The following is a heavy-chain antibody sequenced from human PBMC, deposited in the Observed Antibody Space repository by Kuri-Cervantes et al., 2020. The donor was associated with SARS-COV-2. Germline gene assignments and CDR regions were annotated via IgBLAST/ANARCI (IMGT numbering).Heavy chain of an antibody. V-gene: IGHV1-8*03. J-gene: IGHJ5*02. D-gene: IGHD3-16*02. CDR1: GYTFTSYD. CDR2: MNPNSGNT. CDR3: ARGHNNYVWGSYRHSNWFDP. Sequence: GESLKISCKASGYTFTSYDINWMRQATGQGLEWMGWMNPNSGNTGYAQKFQGRVTITRNTSISTAYMELSSLRSEDTAVYYCARGHNNYVWGSYRHSNWFDPWGQGTLVTVSS.